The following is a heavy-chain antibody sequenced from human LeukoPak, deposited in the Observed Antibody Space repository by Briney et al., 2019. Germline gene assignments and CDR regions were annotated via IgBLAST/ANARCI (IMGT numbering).Heavy chain of an antibody. Sequence: PSETLSLTCAVYGGSFSGYYWSWIRQPPGKGLEWIGEINHSGSTNYNPSLKSRVIISVDTSKNQFSLKLSSVTAADTAVYYCAGYTLTTGGKKAPNWFDPWGQGTLVTLSS. CDR2: INHSGST. D-gene: IGHD4-17*01. CDR3: AGYTLTTGGKKAPNWFDP. CDR1: GGSFSGYY. J-gene: IGHJ5*02. V-gene: IGHV4-34*01.